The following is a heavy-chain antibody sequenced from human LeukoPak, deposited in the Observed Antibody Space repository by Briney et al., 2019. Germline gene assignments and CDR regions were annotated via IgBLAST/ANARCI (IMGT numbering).Heavy chain of an antibody. J-gene: IGHJ4*02. CDR1: GGSFSGYY. Sequence: SETLPLTRAVYGGSFSGYYCSWIRQPPGKGLEWIGEINHSGSTNYNPSLQSRVTISVDTSKNQISLKLSSVTAADTAVYYCARGDGYSYGFDYWGQGTLVTVSS. V-gene: IGHV4-34*01. D-gene: IGHD5-18*01. CDR3: ARGDGYSYGFDY. CDR2: INHSGST.